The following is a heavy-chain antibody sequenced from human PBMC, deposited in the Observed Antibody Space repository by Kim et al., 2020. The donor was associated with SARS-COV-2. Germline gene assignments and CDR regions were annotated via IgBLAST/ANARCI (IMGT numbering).Heavy chain of an antibody. CDR3: AGGDSKPTRFDY. V-gene: IGHV4-31*03. CDR2: IYYSGST. D-gene: IGHD4-17*01. J-gene: IGHJ4*02. CDR1: GGSISSGGYY. Sequence: SETLSLTCTVSGGSISSGGYYWSWIRQHPGKGLEWIGYIYYSGSTYYNPSLKSRVTISVDTSKNQFSLKLSSVTAADTAVYYCAGGDSKPTRFDYWGQGTLVTVSS.